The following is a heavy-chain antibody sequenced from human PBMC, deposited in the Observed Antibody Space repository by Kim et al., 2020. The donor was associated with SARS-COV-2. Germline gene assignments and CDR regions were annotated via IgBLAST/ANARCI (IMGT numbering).Heavy chain of an antibody. CDR1: GGSINSYY. V-gene: IGHV4-59*01. J-gene: IGHJ2*01. Sequence: SETLSLTCTVSGGSINSYYWSWIRQPPGKGLEWIGYIYYSGSTNYNPSLKSRVTISVDTSKNQFSLKLSSVTAADTAVYYCARDHREWLQYTANWYFDLWGRGTLVTVSS. D-gene: IGHD3-3*01. CDR3: ARDHREWLQYTANWYFDL. CDR2: IYYSGST.